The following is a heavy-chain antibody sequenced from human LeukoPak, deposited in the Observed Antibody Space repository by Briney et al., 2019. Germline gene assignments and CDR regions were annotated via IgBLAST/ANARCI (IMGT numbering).Heavy chain of an antibody. D-gene: IGHD6-19*01. Sequence: GGSLRLSCAASGFTFSSYAMHWVRQAPGKGLEWVAFIRYDGSNKYYADSVKGRFTISRDNSKNTLYLQMNSLRAEDTAVYYCARAAFSVAGGARVPKVFDYWGQGTLVTVSS. J-gene: IGHJ4*02. CDR1: GFTFSSYA. V-gene: IGHV3-30*02. CDR3: ARAAFSVAGGARVPKVFDY. CDR2: IRYDGSNK.